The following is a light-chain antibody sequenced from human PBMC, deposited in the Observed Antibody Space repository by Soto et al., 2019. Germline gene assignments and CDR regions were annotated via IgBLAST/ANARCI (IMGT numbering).Light chain of an antibody. CDR1: SSDVGGYNY. J-gene: IGLJ2*01. CDR2: DVS. V-gene: IGLV2-8*01. Sequence: QSALTQPPSASGSPGQSVTISCTGSSSDVGGYNYVSWYQQHTGKAPKLMIYDVSKRPSGVPDRFSGSKSVNTASLTVSGLQAEDEADYYCSSYAGSNIVVFGGGTKLTVL. CDR3: SSYAGSNIVV.